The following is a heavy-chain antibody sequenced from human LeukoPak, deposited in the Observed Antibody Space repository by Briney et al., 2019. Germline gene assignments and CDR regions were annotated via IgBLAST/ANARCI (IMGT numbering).Heavy chain of an antibody. D-gene: IGHD3-16*01. CDR2: ISHDGGAE. Sequence: PGTSLRLSCAVSGFSIGNHGMHWVRQAPDKGLEWVAMISHDGGAEYYGDSVKGRLTTSRDNSENTLYLQMNGLRVEDTAVYYCARDWGSSGWYNWFDPWGQGTLVTVSS. J-gene: IGHJ5*02. CDR3: ARDWGSSGWYNWFDP. CDR1: GFSIGNHG. V-gene: IGHV3-30*03.